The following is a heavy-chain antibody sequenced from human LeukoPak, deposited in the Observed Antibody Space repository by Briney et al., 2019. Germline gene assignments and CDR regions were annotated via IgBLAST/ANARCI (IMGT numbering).Heavy chain of an antibody. Sequence: SETLSLTCTVSGDSISSSSYYWGWVRQPPGKGLEWIGDIYYSGSSYYSPSLKSRVTISLDTSKNQFSLKLRSVTAADRAVYYCARRRYYDSTGFLDWGQGSLVSVSS. CDR2: IYYSGSS. V-gene: IGHV4-39*01. CDR1: GDSISSSSYY. J-gene: IGHJ1*01. CDR3: ARRRYYDSTGFLD. D-gene: IGHD3-22*01.